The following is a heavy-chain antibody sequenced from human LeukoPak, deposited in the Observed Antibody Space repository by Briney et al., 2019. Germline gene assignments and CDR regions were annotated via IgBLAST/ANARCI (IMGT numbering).Heavy chain of an antibody. CDR2: ISYDGSNK. D-gene: IGHD3-10*01. CDR1: GFTFSSYA. J-gene: IGHJ3*02. V-gene: IGHV3-30*04. CDR3: AREDDRNYYGLDDAFDI. Sequence: PGRSLRLSCAASGFTFSSYAMHWVRLAPGKGLEWVAVISYDGSNKYYADSVKGRFTISRDNSKNTLYLQMNSLRAEDTAVYYCAREDDRNYYGLDDAFDIWGQGTMVTVSS.